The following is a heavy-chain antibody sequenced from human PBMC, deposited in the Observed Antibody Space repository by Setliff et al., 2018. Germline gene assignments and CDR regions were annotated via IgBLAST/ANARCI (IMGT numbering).Heavy chain of an antibody. D-gene: IGHD3-22*01. J-gene: IGHJ4*02. CDR3: ATLYYDRGPAPYYFDY. CDR1: GGTFSSYA. Sequence: SVKVSCKASGGTFSSYAISWVRQAPGQGPEWMGGIIPILGIANYAQKFQGRVTITADKSTSTAYMELRSLRSDDTAVYYCATLYYDRGPAPYYFDYWGQGTLVTVSS. CDR2: IIPILGIA. V-gene: IGHV1-69*10.